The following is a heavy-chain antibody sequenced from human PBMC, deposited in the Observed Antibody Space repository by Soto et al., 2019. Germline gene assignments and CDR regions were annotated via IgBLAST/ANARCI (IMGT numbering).Heavy chain of an antibody. Sequence: EVQLLESGGGLVQPGGSLRLSCAASGFTFSSYAMSWVRQAPGKGLEWVSAISGSGSSTYYADSVKGRFTISRDNSKNTLYLQMNSLRAEDTAVYYCAKGRGYDSSGYYPPFDYWGQGTLVTVSS. V-gene: IGHV3-23*01. D-gene: IGHD3-22*01. CDR3: AKGRGYDSSGYYPPFDY. CDR1: GFTFSSYA. CDR2: ISGSGSST. J-gene: IGHJ4*02.